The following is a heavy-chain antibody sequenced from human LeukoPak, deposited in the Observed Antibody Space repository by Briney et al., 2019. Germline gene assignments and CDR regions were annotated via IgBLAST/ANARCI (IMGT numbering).Heavy chain of an antibody. CDR2: IYYAGSN. CDR1: GGSIDSYY. V-gene: IGHV4-59*01. J-gene: IGHJ4*02. CDR3: ARVYQSAEYYFDY. Sequence: SGTLSLTCTVSGGSIDSYYWSWIRQPPGKGLEWVGYIYYAGSNKYHPSLRSRVTIPLATSKTQFSLSLTSWTAAAPAGFSFARVYQSAEYYFDYWGQGNLVSVSS. D-gene: IGHD2-2*01.